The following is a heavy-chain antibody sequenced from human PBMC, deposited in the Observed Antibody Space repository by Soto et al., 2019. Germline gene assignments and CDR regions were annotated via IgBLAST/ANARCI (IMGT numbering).Heavy chain of an antibody. V-gene: IGHV3-48*02. CDR3: AREKRGFYETSGFST. J-gene: IGHJ4*02. CDR2: ISTSSGAM. D-gene: IGHD3-22*01. CDR1: GFTFSSYS. Sequence: EVQLVESGGGLVQPGGSLRLSCVGFGFTFSSYSMNWVRQAPGKGLEWVSYISTSSGAMDYADSVKGRFTISRDNGKDSLYLQMNSLRDEDTAVYYCAREKRGFYETSGFSTWGQGTPVTVSS.